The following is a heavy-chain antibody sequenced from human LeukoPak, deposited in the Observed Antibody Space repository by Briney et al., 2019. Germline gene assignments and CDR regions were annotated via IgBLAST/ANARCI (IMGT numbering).Heavy chain of an antibody. CDR1: GFTFSSCG. CDR3: ARPQNSGAIMSFLIDS. J-gene: IGHJ4*02. CDR2: ISNDGSNQ. D-gene: IGHD4/OR15-4a*01. V-gene: IGHV3-30-3*01. Sequence: GGSLRLSCAVSGFTFSSCGMHWVRQAPGKGLEWVAVISNDGSNQIYGDSVKGRFTISRDNSKKTLYLQMNSLRAEDTAVYYCARPQNSGAIMSFLIDSWGQGTLVTVSS.